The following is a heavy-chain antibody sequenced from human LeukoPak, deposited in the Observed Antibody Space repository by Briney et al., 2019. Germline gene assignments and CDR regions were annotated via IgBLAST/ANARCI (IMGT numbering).Heavy chain of an antibody. Sequence: SETLSLTCTVSGASMINTYWTLIRQPPGKGLEWIGYDHYGGGTNYNPSLNSRVTISIDTTKNHVSLKLRSVTAADTAVYYCASAPYYYYMAVWGKGTTVTVSS. J-gene: IGHJ6*03. V-gene: IGHV4-59*01. CDR2: DHYGGGT. D-gene: IGHD3-16*01. CDR3: ASAPYYYYMAV. CDR1: GASMINTY.